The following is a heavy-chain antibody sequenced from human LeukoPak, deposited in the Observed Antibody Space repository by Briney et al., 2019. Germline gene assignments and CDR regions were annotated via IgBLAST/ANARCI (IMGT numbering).Heavy chain of an antibody. CDR3: ARDSWIPGATSYYYYYYMDV. V-gene: IGHV3-30*04. J-gene: IGHJ6*03. Sequence: GGSLRLSCAASGFTFSSYAMHWVRPAPGKGLEWVAVISYDGSNKYYADSVKGRFTISRDNSKNTLYLQMNSLRGGDTAVYYCARDSWIPGATSYYYYYYMDVWGKGTTVTVSS. CDR2: ISYDGSNK. D-gene: IGHD2-2*01. CDR1: GFTFSSYA.